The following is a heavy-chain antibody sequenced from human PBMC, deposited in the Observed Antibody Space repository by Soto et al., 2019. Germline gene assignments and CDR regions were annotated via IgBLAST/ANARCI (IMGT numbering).Heavy chain of an antibody. D-gene: IGHD6-13*01. CDR3: ARVYSGSWYRSAHYYGMDV. CDR1: GYTFTSYG. CDR2: ISAYNGNT. Sequence: QVQLVQSGAEVKKPGASVKVSCKATGYTFTSYGISWVRQAPGQGIEWMGWISAYNGNTNYAQKLQGRVTMTTDTSASTAYMERRSLRSDDTAVYYCARVYSGSWYRSAHYYGMDVWGQGTTVTVSS. J-gene: IGHJ6*02. V-gene: IGHV1-18*01.